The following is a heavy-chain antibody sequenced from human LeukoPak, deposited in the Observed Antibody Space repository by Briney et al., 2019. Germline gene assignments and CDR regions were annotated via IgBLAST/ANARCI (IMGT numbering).Heavy chain of an antibody. CDR1: GYTFTSYY. J-gene: IGHJ4*02. CDR2: VSPSGTYT. CDR3: ARDRGSDNSGYYHFDY. Sequence: ASVKVSFKASGYTFTSYYMHWLRQAPGQGLEYMGVVSPSGTYTTYAQKFQGRVTMTGDTSTSTVYMELSSLRSGDTAVYFCARDRGSDNSGYYHFDYWGQGTLVSVSS. D-gene: IGHD3-22*01. V-gene: IGHV1-46*01.